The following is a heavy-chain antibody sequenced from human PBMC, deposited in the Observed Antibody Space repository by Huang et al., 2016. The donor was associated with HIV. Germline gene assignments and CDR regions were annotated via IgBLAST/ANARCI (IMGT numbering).Heavy chain of an antibody. CDR3: ARWAGYPPAFDI. J-gene: IGHJ3*02. D-gene: IGHD2-15*01. CDR1: GFTLSSDW. V-gene: IGHV3-7*01. Sequence: EVQLVESGGGLVQRGGSLRLSCVASGFTLSSDWMSWVRQAPGKGLGWVANIKQDGSEKYYVDSVKGRFTISRDNAKNSLYLQMNSLRAEDTAVYYCARWAGYPPAFDIWGQGTMVTVSS. CDR2: IKQDGSEK.